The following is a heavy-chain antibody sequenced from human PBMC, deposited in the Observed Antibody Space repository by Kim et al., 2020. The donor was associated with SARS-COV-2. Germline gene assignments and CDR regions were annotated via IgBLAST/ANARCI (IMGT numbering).Heavy chain of an antibody. Sequence: SVKVSCKASGGTFSSYAINWVRQAPGQGLEWMGRIIPMLGIVNYAQKFQGRVTITADKSTSTAYMDLSSLRPEDTAVYYCASTAYYHDSSGYWDAFDIWGQGTMVTVSS. CDR1: GGTFSSYA. D-gene: IGHD3-22*01. V-gene: IGHV1-69*04. CDR3: ASTAYYHDSSGYWDAFDI. CDR2: IIPMLGIV. J-gene: IGHJ3*02.